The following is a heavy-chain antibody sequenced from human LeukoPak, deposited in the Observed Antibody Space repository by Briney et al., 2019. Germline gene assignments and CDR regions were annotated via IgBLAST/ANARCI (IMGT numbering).Heavy chain of an antibody. CDR2: INPNSGGT. Sequence: ASVKVSCKASGYTFTGYYIHWVRQAPGQGLEWMGCINPNSGGTNYAQNFQGRVTMTRDTSISTVYMELSRLRSDDTAVYYCARDYEGAVGKYWGQGTLVTVSS. V-gene: IGHV1-2*02. CDR1: GYTFTGYY. CDR3: ARDYEGAVGKY. D-gene: IGHD6-19*01. J-gene: IGHJ4*02.